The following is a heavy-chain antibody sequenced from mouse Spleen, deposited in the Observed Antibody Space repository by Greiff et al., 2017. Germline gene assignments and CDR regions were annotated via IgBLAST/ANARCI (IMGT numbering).Heavy chain of an antibody. CDR2: IRNKANGYTT. D-gene: IGHD4-1*01. V-gene: IGHV7-3*01. CDR1: GFTFTDYY. CDR3: ARYRTGFDY. Sequence: EVQLMESGGGLVQPGGSLSLSCAASGFTFTDYYMSWVRQPPGKALEWLGFIRNKANGYTTEYSASVKGRFTISRDNSQSILYLQMNALRAEDSATYYCARYRTGFDYWGQGTTLTVSS. J-gene: IGHJ2*01.